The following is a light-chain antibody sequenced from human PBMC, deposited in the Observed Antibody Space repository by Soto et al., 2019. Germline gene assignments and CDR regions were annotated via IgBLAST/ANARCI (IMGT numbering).Light chain of an antibody. J-gene: IGKJ1*01. CDR1: QSVSSSY. CDR2: AAS. CDR3: QQYGSSPWT. V-gene: IGKV3-20*01. Sequence: EIVLTQSPGTLSLSPGETATLSCRASQSVSSSYLVWHQHKPGQAPRLLIYAASRRATGIPDRFSGSGSGTDFTLTISRLEPEDFAVYYCQQYGSSPWTFGQGTKVDIK.